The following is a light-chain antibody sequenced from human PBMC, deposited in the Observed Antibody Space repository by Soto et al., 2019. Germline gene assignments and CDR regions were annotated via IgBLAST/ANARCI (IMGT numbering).Light chain of an antibody. V-gene: IGLV7-43*01. CDR1: TGAVTSGYY. J-gene: IGLJ2*01. CDR3: LLYYGGAQLV. Sequence: QAVVTQEPSLTVSPGGTVTLTCASSTGAVTSGYYPNWFQQKPGQTPRALIXXXXXXXXXXXXXXSGSLLGGKAALTLSGXXXXXXXXXYCLLYYGGAQLVFGGGTKVTVL. CDR2: XXX.